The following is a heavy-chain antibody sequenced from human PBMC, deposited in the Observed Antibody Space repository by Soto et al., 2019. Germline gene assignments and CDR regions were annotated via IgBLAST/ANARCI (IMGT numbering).Heavy chain of an antibody. D-gene: IGHD1-1*01. CDR2: ISGSGDST. Sequence: EVQLLESGGGLVQPGGSLRLSCAASGFTFSSYAMSWVRQAPGKGLEWGSVISGSGDSTYYADSVKGRFTISRDNSKNTLYLQMNSLRADDPAVYYCAKSATGTYFDYWGQGTLVTVSS. CDR3: AKSATGTYFDY. J-gene: IGHJ4*02. CDR1: GFTFSSYA. V-gene: IGHV3-23*01.